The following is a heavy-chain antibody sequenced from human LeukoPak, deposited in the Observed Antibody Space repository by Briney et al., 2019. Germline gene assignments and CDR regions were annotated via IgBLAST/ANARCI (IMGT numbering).Heavy chain of an antibody. D-gene: IGHD6-19*01. Sequence: GGSLRLSCAASGFTFQNAWMTWVRQAPGKGLEWVGRVKSKTDGGTTDYAVPVTGRFAISRDDSKNTVYLEMNSLKTEDTAVYYCATVGENRSGYYYWGQGALVTVSS. V-gene: IGHV3-15*07. CDR3: ATVGENRSGYYY. CDR2: VKSKTDGGTT. CDR1: GFTFQNAW. J-gene: IGHJ4*02.